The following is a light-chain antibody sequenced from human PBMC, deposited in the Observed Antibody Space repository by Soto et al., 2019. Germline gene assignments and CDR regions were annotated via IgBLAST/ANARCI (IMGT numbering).Light chain of an antibody. CDR1: QSITGW. CDR3: QQYNPYSPWT. Sequence: DIQMPQSPPTLSASVGDRVTISCRASQSITGWLAWFQQKPGKAPKLLISKASKLESGVPSRFSGSGSGTDFTLTIRGLQPDDFATYYCQQYNPYSPWTFGQGTKVEIK. CDR2: KAS. V-gene: IGKV1-5*03. J-gene: IGKJ1*01.